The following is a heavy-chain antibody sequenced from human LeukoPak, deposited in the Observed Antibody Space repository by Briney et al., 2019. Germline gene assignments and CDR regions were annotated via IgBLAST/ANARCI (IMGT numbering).Heavy chain of an antibody. CDR3: ARVGITIFGVVPNWFDP. V-gene: IGHV4-39*01. CDR1: GGSISSSSYY. CDR2: IYYSGST. D-gene: IGHD3-3*01. Sequence: SETLSLTCTVSGGSISSSSYYWGWIRQPPGKGLEWIGSIYYSGSTHYNPPLKSRVTISVDTSKNQFSLKLSSVTAADTAVYYCARVGITIFGVVPNWFDPWGQGTLVTVSS. J-gene: IGHJ5*02.